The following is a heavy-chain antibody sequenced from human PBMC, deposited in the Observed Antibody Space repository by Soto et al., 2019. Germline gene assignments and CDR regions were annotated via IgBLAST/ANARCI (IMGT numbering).Heavy chain of an antibody. CDR3: GKVLVGATGHTDSDS. D-gene: IGHD2-15*01. CDR1: GGSIYRSGYY. CDR2: IDYDGVT. Sequence: SETLSLTCTVSGGSIYRSGYYWGWIRQPPGRGLAWIGNIDYDGVTYSNPSLKSRVTISRDTSKNQFSLKLTSVTAADTALYYCGKVLVGATGHTDSDSWGPGTLVTV. J-gene: IGHJ4*02. V-gene: IGHV4-39*01.